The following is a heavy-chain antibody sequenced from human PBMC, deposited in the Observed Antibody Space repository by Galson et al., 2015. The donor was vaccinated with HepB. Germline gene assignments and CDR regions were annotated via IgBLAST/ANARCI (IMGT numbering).Heavy chain of an antibody. CDR2: INASNGNT. V-gene: IGHV1-3*01. Sequence: SVKVSCKASGYTFTSYAMHWVRQAPGQRLEWMGWINASNGNTKYSQKFQGRVTITRDKSASTAYMELSSLRSEDTAVYYCARGLRDSSGYYYRGSFDYWGQGTLVTVSS. D-gene: IGHD3-22*01. CDR3: ARGLRDSSGYYYRGSFDY. J-gene: IGHJ4*02. CDR1: GYTFTSYA.